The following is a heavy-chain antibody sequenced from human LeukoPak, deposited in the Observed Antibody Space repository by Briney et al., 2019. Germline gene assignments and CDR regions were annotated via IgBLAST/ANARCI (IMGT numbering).Heavy chain of an antibody. V-gene: IGHV3-23*01. D-gene: IGHD2-15*01. Sequence: GSLRLSCAASGFTFRSFAMSWVGKPPGRGRGWFSFISISGDNTYYADSVKGRFTISRDNSKNTLYLQMNSLRAEDTAVYYCAKQSLADCIRCPFDSWGQGTLVTVSS. CDR3: AKQSLADCIRCPFDS. CDR1: GFTFRSFA. CDR2: ISISGDNT. J-gene: IGHJ4*02.